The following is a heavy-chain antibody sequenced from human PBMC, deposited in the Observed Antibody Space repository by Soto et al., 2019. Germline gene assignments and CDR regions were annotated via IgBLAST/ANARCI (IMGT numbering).Heavy chain of an antibody. J-gene: IGHJ6*02. CDR3: VRSRVFIAVAGMATYYYYYGMDV. D-gene: IGHD6-19*01. V-gene: IGHV6-1*01. CDR1: GDSVSSESAA. Sequence: PSQTLSLTCSISGDSVSSESAAWNWVRQSPSRGLEWLGRTYYRSKWYNDYAVSVNGRITINPDTSKNHFSLQLNSVTPEDTAVYYCVRSRVFIAVAGMATYYYYYGMDVWGRGTTVTVSS. CDR2: TYYRSKWYN.